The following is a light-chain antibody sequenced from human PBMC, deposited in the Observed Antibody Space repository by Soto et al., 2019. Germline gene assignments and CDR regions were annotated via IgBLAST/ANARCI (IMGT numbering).Light chain of an antibody. J-gene: IGKJ1*01. V-gene: IGKV3-20*01. CDR3: QQYGSSPPT. CDR2: GAS. CDR1: QSISRY. Sequence: IVLTQSPGTLSLSPGERTTLSCRASQSISRYLAWYQQKPGQGPRRLIYGASSRSTGTPDRFSGSGSGTDFTLTINRLEPEDFALYYCQQYGSSPPTFGQGTKVEIK.